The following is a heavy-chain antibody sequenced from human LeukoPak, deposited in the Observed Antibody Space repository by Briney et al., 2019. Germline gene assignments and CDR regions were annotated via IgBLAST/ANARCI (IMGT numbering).Heavy chain of an antibody. CDR1: GFSISSYY. Sequence: SETLSLTCTVSGFSISSYYWSWIRQPPGKGLEWIGYIYYSGSTNYNPSLKSRVTISVDTSKNQFSLKLSSVTAADTAVYYCARVARAAFDIWGQGTMVTVSS. CDR2: IYYSGST. V-gene: IGHV4-59*01. J-gene: IGHJ3*02. CDR3: ARVARAAFDI.